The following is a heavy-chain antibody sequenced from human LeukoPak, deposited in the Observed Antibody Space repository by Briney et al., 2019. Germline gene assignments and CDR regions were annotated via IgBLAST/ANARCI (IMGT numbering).Heavy chain of an antibody. CDR3: AAQMTTDY. CDR2: ISYDGSNK. J-gene: IGHJ4*02. Sequence: GGSLRLSCAASGFTFSSYGMHWVRQAPGKGLEWVAVISYDGSNKYYADSVKGRFTISRDNSKNTLYLQMNSLRAEDTAVYYCAAQMTTDYWGQGTLVTVSS. CDR1: GFTFSSYG. D-gene: IGHD1-1*01. V-gene: IGHV3-30*03.